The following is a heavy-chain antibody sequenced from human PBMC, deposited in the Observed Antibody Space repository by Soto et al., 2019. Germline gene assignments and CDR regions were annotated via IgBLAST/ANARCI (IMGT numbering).Heavy chain of an antibody. D-gene: IGHD3-22*01. Sequence: VQLVQSGAEVKKPGASVKVSCKATGYTFSTYAMHWVRQAPGQSHEWMGWINAGNGNTKYSQKFQGRVTITRDTSANTAYMELSSLRSEDTALYYCARYFYDSSGFDYWVQGTLVTVSA. V-gene: IGHV1-3*01. CDR3: ARYFYDSSGFDY. CDR1: GYTFSTYA. CDR2: INAGNGNT. J-gene: IGHJ4*02.